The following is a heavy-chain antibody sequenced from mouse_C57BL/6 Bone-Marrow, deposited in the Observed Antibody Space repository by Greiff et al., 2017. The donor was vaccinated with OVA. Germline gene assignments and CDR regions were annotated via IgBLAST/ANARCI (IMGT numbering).Heavy chain of an antibody. Sequence: VKVVESGPELVKPGASVKISCKASGYAFSSSWMNWVKQRPGKGLEWIGRIYPGDGDTNYNGKFKGKATLTADKSSSTAYMQLSSLTSEDSAVYFCARGVLFAYWGQGTLVTVSA. J-gene: IGHJ3*01. CDR3: ARGVLFAY. V-gene: IGHV1-82*01. CDR2: IYPGDGDT. CDR1: GYAFSSSW.